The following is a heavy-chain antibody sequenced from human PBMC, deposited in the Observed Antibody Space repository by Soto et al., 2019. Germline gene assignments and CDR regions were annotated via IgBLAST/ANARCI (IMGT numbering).Heavy chain of an antibody. J-gene: IGHJ3*02. CDR3: ARASVVVVGTDAFDI. CDR1: GYTFTSYD. Sequence: QVQLVQSGAEVKKPGASVKVSCKASGYTFTSYDINWVRQATGQGLEWMGWMNPNSGNTGYAQKFQGRVTMTRNTSISTAYMELSSLRSEVTALYYCARASVVVVGTDAFDIWGQGTMVTVSS. D-gene: IGHD2-15*01. V-gene: IGHV1-8*01. CDR2: MNPNSGNT.